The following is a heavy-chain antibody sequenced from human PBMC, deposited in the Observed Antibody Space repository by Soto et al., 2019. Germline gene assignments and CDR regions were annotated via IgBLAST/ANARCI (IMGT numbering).Heavy chain of an antibody. CDR3: AKDRSVDTRDWFDP. V-gene: IGHV3-23*01. D-gene: IGHD5-18*01. CDR1: GFTFGTYA. Sequence: PGGSLSLSCAASGFTFGTYAMNWFRQAPGKGLEWVSGITCSGGSTYYADSVKGRFTISRDNSKNTLYLQMNSLRGDDTAVYYCAKDRSVDTRDWFDPWGQGTLVTVSS. J-gene: IGHJ5*02. CDR2: ITCSGGST.